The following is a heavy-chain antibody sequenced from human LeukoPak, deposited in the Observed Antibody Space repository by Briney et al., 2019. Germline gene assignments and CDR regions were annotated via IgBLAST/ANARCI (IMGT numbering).Heavy chain of an antibody. D-gene: IGHD3-3*01. J-gene: IGHJ3*02. Sequence: GGSLRLSCAASGFTFSSYGMHWVRQAPGKGLEWVAVISYDGSNKYYADSVKGRFTISRDNSKNTLYPQMNSLRAEDTAVYYCAKTYYDFWSGYWDDAFDIWGQGTMVTVSS. V-gene: IGHV3-30*18. CDR2: ISYDGSNK. CDR3: AKTYYDFWSGYWDDAFDI. CDR1: GFTFSSYG.